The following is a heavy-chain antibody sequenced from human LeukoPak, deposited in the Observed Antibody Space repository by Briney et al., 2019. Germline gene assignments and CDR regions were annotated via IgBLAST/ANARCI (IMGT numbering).Heavy chain of an antibody. V-gene: IGHV1-18*01. Sequence: ASVKVSCKASGYTFTSYGISWVRQAPGQGLEWMGWISAYNGNTNYAQKLQGRVTMTTDTSTSTAYMELRSLRSDDTAVYYCARDCSGGSCYSPRVPGYFDLWGRGTLVIVSS. D-gene: IGHD2-15*01. J-gene: IGHJ2*01. CDR2: ISAYNGNT. CDR3: ARDCSGGSCYSPRVPGYFDL. CDR1: GYTFTSYG.